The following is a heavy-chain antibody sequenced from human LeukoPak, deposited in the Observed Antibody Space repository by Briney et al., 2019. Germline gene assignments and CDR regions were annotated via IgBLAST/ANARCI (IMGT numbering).Heavy chain of an antibody. CDR1: GITFGSYA. V-gene: IGHV3-23*01. CDR3: AKDRSGWYSDC. CDR2: ISAGGGVI. J-gene: IGHJ4*02. Sequence: GGSLRLSCAASGITFGSYAMSWLRQAPRKGLDGVSAISAGGGVIYYADSVKGRFTISRDNSKNTLYLQMNSLRAEDTAVYYCAKDRSGWYSDCWGQGTLVTVSS. D-gene: IGHD6-19*01.